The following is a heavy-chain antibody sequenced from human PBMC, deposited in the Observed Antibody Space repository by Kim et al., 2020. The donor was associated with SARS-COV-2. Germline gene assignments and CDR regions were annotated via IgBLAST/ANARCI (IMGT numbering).Heavy chain of an antibody. D-gene: IGHD3-22*01. J-gene: IGHJ5*01. CDR2: MNPSSGNP. V-gene: IGHV7-4-1*02. CDR3: ARVATPLPRYDSFDS. Sequence: ASVKVSCKASGYTFTRYAINWVRQAPGQGLQWLGWMNPSSGNPTFAEAFRGRFVLSLDTSANTAYLEITSLEAEDTAVYYCARVATPLPRYDSFDSWGQGTLVTVSS. CDR1: GYTFTRYA.